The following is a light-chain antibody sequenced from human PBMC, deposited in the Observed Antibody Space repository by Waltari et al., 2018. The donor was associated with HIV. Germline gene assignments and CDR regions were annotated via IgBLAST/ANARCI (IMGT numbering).Light chain of an antibody. V-gene: IGKV2D-29*01. J-gene: IGKJ5*01. CDR3: MQSKQLPIT. Sequence: DIVMTQTPLSLSVTPGQPASISCKSGQSLLHSDGKTYLYWLLQKPGQPPQLLINEVSNRLSGVPERFSGSGSGTYFTLKISRVEAEDVGVYYCMQSKQLPITFGQGTRLEIK. CDR2: EVS. CDR1: QSLLHSDGKTY.